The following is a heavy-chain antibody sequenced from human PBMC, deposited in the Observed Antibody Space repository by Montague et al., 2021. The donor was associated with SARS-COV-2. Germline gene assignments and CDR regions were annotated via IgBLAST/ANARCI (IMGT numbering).Heavy chain of an antibody. CDR3: AREGLTGNLAHFDY. V-gene: IGHV3-30-3*01. D-gene: IGHD1-14*01. CDR1: GFTFSFYA. Sequence: SLRLSCAASGFTFSFYAMHWVRQAPGKGLEWVAVISYDGSNKYYADSVRGRFTISRDNSKTTLYLQMNSLRVEDTAVYYCAREGLTGNLAHFDYWGQGTLVTVSA. CDR2: ISYDGSNK. J-gene: IGHJ4*02.